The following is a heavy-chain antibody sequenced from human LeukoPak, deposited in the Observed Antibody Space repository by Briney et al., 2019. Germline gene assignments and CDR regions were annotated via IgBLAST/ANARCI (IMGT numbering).Heavy chain of an antibody. CDR1: GGTFSSYA. J-gene: IGHJ4*02. D-gene: IGHD6-6*01. Sequence: ASVKVSCKASGGTFSSYAISWVRQAPGQGLEWMGRIIPILGIANYAQKFQGRVTITADKSTSTAYMELSSLRSEDTAVYYCARVGDSSSSRTDFDYWGQGTLVTVSS. V-gene: IGHV1-69*04. CDR3: ARVGDSSSSRTDFDY. CDR2: IIPILGIA.